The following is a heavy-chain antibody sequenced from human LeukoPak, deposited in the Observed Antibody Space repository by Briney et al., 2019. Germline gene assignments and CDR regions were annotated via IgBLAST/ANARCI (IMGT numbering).Heavy chain of an antibody. D-gene: IGHD3-22*01. J-gene: IGHJ3*02. CDR3: ARARITMIVVVITADAFDI. CDR2: IIPIFGTA. Sequence: ASVKVSCKASGGTFSSYAISWVRQAPGQGLEWMGGIIPIFGTANYAQKFQGRVTITADKSTSTAYMELSSLRSEDTAVYYCARARITMIVVVITADAFDIWGQGTMVTVSS. CDR1: GGTFSSYA. V-gene: IGHV1-69*06.